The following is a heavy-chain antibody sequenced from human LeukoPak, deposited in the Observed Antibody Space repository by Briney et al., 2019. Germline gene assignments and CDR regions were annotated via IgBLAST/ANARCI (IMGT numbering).Heavy chain of an antibody. CDR3: ATSPVSYYDSSVYS. Sequence: GGSLRLSCAASGFTFSNYAVSWVRQAPGKGPVWVARINSDGSRPTYAASVKGRFTFSRDNAKNALYLQMNRLSAEDTAVYYCATSPVSYYDSSVYSWGQGTLVTVSS. CDR2: INSDGSRP. J-gene: IGHJ4*02. V-gene: IGHV3-74*01. D-gene: IGHD3-22*01. CDR1: GFTFSNYA.